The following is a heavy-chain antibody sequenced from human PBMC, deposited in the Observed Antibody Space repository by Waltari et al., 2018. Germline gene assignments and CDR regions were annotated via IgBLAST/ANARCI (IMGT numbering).Heavy chain of an antibody. J-gene: IGHJ4*02. CDR3: ARDRGGVGY. D-gene: IGHD3-16*01. Sequence: QVQLQESGPGLVKPSETLSLTCTVSGGSISSYYWSWIRQPPGKGLEWIGYIYYSGSTNYNPPLKSRVTISVDTSKNQFSLKLSSVTAADTAVYYCARDRGGVGYWGQGTLVTVSS. CDR1: GGSISSYY. V-gene: IGHV4-59*01. CDR2: IYYSGST.